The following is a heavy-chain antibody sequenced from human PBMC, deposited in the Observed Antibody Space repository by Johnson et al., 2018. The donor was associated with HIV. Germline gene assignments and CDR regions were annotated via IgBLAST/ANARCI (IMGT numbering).Heavy chain of an antibody. Sequence: MLLVESGGGLVQPGGSLRLSCAASGFTFSSYWMSWVRQAPGKGLEWVATIKQDGSEKYYVDSVKGRFTISRDNAKNSLYLQMNSLRAEDTAVYYCAREGFIPVLLRGGAFDIWGQGTMVTVSS. V-gene: IGHV3-7*01. CDR3: AREGFIPVLLRGGAFDI. D-gene: IGHD3-10*01. CDR1: GFTFSSYW. CDR2: IKQDGSEK. J-gene: IGHJ3*02.